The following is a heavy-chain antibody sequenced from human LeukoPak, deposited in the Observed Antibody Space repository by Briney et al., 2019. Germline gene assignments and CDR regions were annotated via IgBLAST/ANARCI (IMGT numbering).Heavy chain of an antibody. V-gene: IGHV4-4*02. Sequence: SGTPSLTCAVSGASISSEKWWSWVRQPPGKGLEWIGEINHSGNTNYSPSLTSRVTMSTDKSKNEFSLRLTSVTAADTAVYYCARAGVWLPAVWGQGTLVTVSS. D-gene: IGHD3-9*01. CDR3: ARAGVWLPAV. J-gene: IGHJ4*02. CDR2: INHSGNT. CDR1: GASISSEKW.